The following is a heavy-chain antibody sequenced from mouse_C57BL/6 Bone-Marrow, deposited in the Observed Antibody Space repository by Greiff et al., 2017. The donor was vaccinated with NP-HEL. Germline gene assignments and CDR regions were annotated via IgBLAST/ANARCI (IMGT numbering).Heavy chain of an antibody. J-gene: IGHJ3*01. V-gene: IGHV1-26*01. CDR1: GYTFTDYY. CDR2: INPNNGGT. Sequence: VQLQQSGPELVKPGASVKISCKASGYTFTDYYMNWVKQSHGKSLEWIGDINPNNGGTSYNQKFKGKATLTVDKSSSTAYMELRSLTSEDSAVYYCARGGPFFFAYWGQGTLVTVSA. CDR3: ARGGPFFFAY.